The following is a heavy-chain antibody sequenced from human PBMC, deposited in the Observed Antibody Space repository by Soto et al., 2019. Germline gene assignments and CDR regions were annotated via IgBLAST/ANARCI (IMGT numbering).Heavy chain of an antibody. Sequence: QVQLVQSGAEVKKPGASVKISCKASGYTFTTYYLHWVRQAPGQGLEWMGIINPDTGSTSSAQNFRGRVSVTRDASTSTVYIELYSLSSEDTAVYYCARDPNFILTFHYYGMDVWGQGTTVTVSS. J-gene: IGHJ6*02. CDR1: GYTFTTYY. CDR3: ARDPNFILTFHYYGMDV. V-gene: IGHV1-46*01. CDR2: INPDTGST.